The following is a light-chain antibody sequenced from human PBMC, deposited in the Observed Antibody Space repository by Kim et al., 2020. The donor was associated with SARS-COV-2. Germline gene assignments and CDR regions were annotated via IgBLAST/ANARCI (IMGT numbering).Light chain of an antibody. CDR1: NIGGKS. J-gene: IGLJ3*02. CDR2: YDS. CDR3: QVWDSNSDHQV. Sequence: SYELTQPPSVSLAPGETARLTCGGDNIGGKSVHWYQQKPGQAPMLVIYYDSDRPSGIPERFSGYNSGNTATLTISRVEAGDEADYYCQVWDSNSDHQVFGGGTQLTVL. V-gene: IGLV3-21*04.